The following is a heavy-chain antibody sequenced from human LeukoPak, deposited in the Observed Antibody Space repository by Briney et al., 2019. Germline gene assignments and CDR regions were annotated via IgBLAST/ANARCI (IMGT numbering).Heavy chain of an antibody. CDR3: ARGSRYYGSGSYPIKRRCYFDY. J-gene: IGHJ4*02. CDR2: INHSGST. D-gene: IGHD3-10*01. V-gene: IGHV4-34*01. Sequence: PSETLSLTCAVYGGSFSGYYWSWIRQPPGKGLEWIGEINHSGSTNYNPSLKCRVTISVDTSKNQFSLKLSSVTAADTAVYYCARGSRYYGSGSYPIKRRCYFDYWGQGTLVTVSS. CDR1: GGSFSGYY.